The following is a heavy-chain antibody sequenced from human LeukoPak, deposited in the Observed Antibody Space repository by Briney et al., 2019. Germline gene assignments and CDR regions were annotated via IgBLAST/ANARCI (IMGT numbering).Heavy chain of an antibody. V-gene: IGHV3-33*01. Sequence: PGGSLRLSCAASGFTFSSYGMHWVRQAPGKGLEWVAAIWYDGSIQYYADSVKGRFTISRYNSKNTLYLQMDSLRAEDTAVYYCARAGYCSGGSCYGSDYWGQGTLVSVSS. CDR1: GFTFSSYG. D-gene: IGHD2-15*01. CDR2: IWYDGSIQ. CDR3: ARAGYCSGGSCYGSDY. J-gene: IGHJ4*02.